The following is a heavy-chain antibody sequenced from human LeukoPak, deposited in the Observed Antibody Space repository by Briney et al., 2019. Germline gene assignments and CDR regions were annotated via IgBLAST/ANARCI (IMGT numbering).Heavy chain of an antibody. D-gene: IGHD6-19*01. CDR3: ARLGDGYSSGWYDI. CDR1: GDSFTSVTDY. J-gene: IGHJ3*02. Sequence: SEALSLTCTVSGDSFTSVTDYWAWIRQPPGKGLEWIGYIYYSGSTNYNPSLKSRVTISVDTSKNQFSLKLSSVTAADTAVYYCARLGDGYSSGWYDIWGQGTMVTVSS. CDR2: IYYSGST. V-gene: IGHV4-61*01.